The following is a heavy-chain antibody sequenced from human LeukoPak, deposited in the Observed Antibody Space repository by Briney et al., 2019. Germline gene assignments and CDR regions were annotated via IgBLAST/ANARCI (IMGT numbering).Heavy chain of an antibody. CDR1: GYTFTSYD. D-gene: IGHD3-3*01. V-gene: IGHV1-8*01. Sequence: ASVTVSCTASGYTFTSYDINWVRQATGQGLEWMGWMNPNSGNTGYAQKFQGRVTMTRNTSISTAYMELSSLRSEDTAVYYCARVDFWSGRYYYYGMDVWGQGTTVTVSS. J-gene: IGHJ6*02. CDR2: MNPNSGNT. CDR3: ARVDFWSGRYYYYGMDV.